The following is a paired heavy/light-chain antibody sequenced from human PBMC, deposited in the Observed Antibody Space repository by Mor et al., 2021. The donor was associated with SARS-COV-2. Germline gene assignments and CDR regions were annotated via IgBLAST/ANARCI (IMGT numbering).Heavy chain of an antibody. Sequence: QVQLQQWGAGLLKPSETLSLTCAVYGGSFSGYYKYWIRQTPGKGLEWIGEINHSEITRYNPTLKSRLTISADTSKNQFSLSLTSVTAADTGVYYCARGSIPAGEVALLWGQGTLVTVSS. J-gene: IGHJ4*02. V-gene: IGHV4-34*01. CDR2: INHSEIT. CDR3: ARGSIPAGEVALL. CDR1: GGSFSGYY. D-gene: IGHD2-21*01.
Light chain of an antibody. CDR1: QSLLHHNGNSY. CDR3: MQTLQTPRT. J-gene: IGKJ1*01. Sequence: DIVMTQSPLSLPVTPGEPASISCRSSQSLLHHNGNSYLDWYLQKPGKSPQVLIYLASNRASGVPDRFTGSGSGTDFTLKISRVEPEDVGVYYCMQTLQTPRTFGQGTKVEIK. V-gene: IGKV2-28*01. CDR2: LAS.